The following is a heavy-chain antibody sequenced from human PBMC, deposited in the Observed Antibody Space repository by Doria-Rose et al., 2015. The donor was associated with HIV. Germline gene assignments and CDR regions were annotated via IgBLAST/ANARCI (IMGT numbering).Heavy chain of an antibody. CDR1: GFTFSNAW. CDR2: IKSKPDGGTT. D-gene: IGHD3-16*01. Sequence: ESGGGLVKPGGSLRLPCAASGFTFSNAWMNWVRQAPGKGLEWVGRIKSKPDGGTTEYAAPVKGRFPISRDDSKNTLSLQMNILKTEDTAVYYCTTDRFFPSWGQGTMVTVSS. V-gene: IGHV3-15*07. CDR3: TTDRFFPS. J-gene: IGHJ3*01.